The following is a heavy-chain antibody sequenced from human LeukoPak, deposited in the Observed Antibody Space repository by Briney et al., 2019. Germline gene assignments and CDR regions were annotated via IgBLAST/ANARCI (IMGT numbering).Heavy chain of an antibody. CDR1: GYTFTSYY. J-gene: IGHJ4*02. V-gene: IGHV1-46*01. Sequence: GASVKVSCKASGYTFTSYYIHWVRQAPGQGLEWMGKINPVNGGTSYAQKFQGRVAMTRDTTTSTVCMEMSSLRSDDTAVYYCARDAYYDSSGYYYDYWGQGTLVTVSS. CDR2: INPVNGGT. D-gene: IGHD3-22*01. CDR3: ARDAYYDSSGYYYDY.